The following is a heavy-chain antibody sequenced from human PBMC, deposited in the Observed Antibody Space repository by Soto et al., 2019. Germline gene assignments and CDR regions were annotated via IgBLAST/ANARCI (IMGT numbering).Heavy chain of an antibody. D-gene: IGHD3-22*01. CDR1: GFTFSTYA. CDR2: ISYDGSNK. V-gene: IGHV3-30-3*01. J-gene: IGHJ4*02. Sequence: QVPLVESGGGVVQPGRSLRLSCAASGFTFSTYAMNWVRQAPGKGLEWVALISYDGSNKYYADSVKGRFTISRDNSKNTLYLQMNSLRGEDTAVYYCARDGNTYYYDRQDYWGQGSLVTVSS. CDR3: ARDGNTYYYDRQDY.